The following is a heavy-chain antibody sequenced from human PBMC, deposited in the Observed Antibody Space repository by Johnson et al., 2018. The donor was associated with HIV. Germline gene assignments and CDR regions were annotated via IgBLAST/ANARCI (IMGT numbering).Heavy chain of an antibody. V-gene: IGHV3-64*04. CDR1: GFTFSSYA. D-gene: IGHD5-18*01. Sequence: QVQLVESGGGLVQPGGSLRLSCAASGFTFSSYAMHWVRQAPGKGLEYVSAISSNGGSTYYANSVKGRFTISADNSKNTLYLQLNSLRAEDTAVYYCAKDGGYSDVLDAVDMWGQGTMVTVSS. CDR2: ISSNGGST. CDR3: AKDGGYSDVLDAVDM. J-gene: IGHJ3*02.